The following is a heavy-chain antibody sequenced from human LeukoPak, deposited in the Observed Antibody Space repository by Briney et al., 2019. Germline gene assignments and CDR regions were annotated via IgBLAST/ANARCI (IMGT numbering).Heavy chain of an antibody. CDR1: GGSFSGYY. CDR3: ARSTVTYYFDY. J-gene: IGHJ4*02. V-gene: IGHV4-34*01. D-gene: IGHD4-17*01. CDR2: INHSGST. Sequence: PSETLSLTCAVYGGSFSGYYWSWIRQPPGKGLEWIGEINHSGSTNYNPSLKSRVTISVDTSKSQFSLKLSSVTAADTAVYYCARSTVTYYFDYWGQGTLVTVSS.